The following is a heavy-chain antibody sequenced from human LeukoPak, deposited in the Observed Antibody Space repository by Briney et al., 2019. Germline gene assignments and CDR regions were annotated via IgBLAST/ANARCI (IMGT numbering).Heavy chain of an antibody. J-gene: IGHJ3*02. CDR1: GFTFSSYA. V-gene: IGHV3-20*04. D-gene: IGHD2-2*02. CDR3: ARRDIVVVPAAIIGAFDI. Sequence: GGSLRLSCAASGFTFSSYAMSWVRQAPGKGLEWVSGINWNGGSTGYADSVKGRFTISRDNAKNSLYLQMNSPRAEDTALYYCARRDIVVVPAAIIGAFDIWGQGTMVTVSS. CDR2: INWNGGST.